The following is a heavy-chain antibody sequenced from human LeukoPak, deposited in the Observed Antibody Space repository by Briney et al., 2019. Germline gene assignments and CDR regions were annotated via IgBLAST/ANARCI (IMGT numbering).Heavy chain of an antibody. D-gene: IGHD1-26*01. CDR3: ARYRLGATPDY. CDR2: IYYSGST. CDR1: GYSISSGYY. Sequence: PSETLSLTCAVSGYSISSGYYWGWIRQPPGKGLEWIGSIYYSGSTYYNPSLKSRVTISVDTSKNQFSLKLSSVTAADTAVYYCARYRLGATPDYWGQGTLVTVSS. J-gene: IGHJ4*02. V-gene: IGHV4-38-2*01.